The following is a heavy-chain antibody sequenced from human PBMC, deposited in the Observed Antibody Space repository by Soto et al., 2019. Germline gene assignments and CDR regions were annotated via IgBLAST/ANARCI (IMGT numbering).Heavy chain of an antibody. V-gene: IGHV3-23*01. J-gene: IGHJ4*02. CDR2: ISASGGST. CDR1: GFTFSSYD. Sequence: VGSLRLSCAASGFTFSSYDMNWVRQAPGKGLEWVSGISASGGSTHYADSVKGRFTISRDNSKNTLYLQMNSLRAEDTAVYYCTKEPTATVNCDYWGQGTLVTVS. CDR3: TKEPTATVNCDY. D-gene: IGHD4-17*01.